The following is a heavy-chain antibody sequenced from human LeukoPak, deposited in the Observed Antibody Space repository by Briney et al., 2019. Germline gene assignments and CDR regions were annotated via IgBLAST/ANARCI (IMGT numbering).Heavy chain of an antibody. CDR2: INHSGST. V-gene: IGHV4-4*02. CDR3: ARLIKISGYDIVATIYATRGGAFDY. CDR1: GGSISSSNW. Sequence: SGTLSLTCAVSGGSISSSNWWSWVRQPPGKGLEWIGEINHSGSTNYNPSLKSRVTISVDTSKNQFSLKLSSVTAADTAVYYCARLIKISGYDIVATIYATRGGAFDYWGQGTLVTVSS. D-gene: IGHD5-12*01. J-gene: IGHJ4*02.